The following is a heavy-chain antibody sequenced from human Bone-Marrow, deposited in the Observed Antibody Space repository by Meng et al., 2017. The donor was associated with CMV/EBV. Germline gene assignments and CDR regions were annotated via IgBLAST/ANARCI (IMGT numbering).Heavy chain of an antibody. V-gene: IGHV5-51*01. Sequence: KGSGYIFTSYWIGWVRQMPGKGLEWMGIIYPGNSESRYSPSFQGQVTISADKSISTAYLQWSSLKASDTAMYYCARGGRSGLSRFDSWGQGTLVTVSS. CDR2: IYPGNSES. CDR1: GYIFTSYW. D-gene: IGHD5-12*01. CDR3: ARGGRSGLSRFDS. J-gene: IGHJ5*01.